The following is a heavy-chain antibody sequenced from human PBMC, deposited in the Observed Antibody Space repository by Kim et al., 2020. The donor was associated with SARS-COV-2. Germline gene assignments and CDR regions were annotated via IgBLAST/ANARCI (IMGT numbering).Heavy chain of an antibody. CDR3: VREGYYDSRGYYF. D-gene: IGHD3-22*01. Sequence: FYLDPVRGRFTISRDNAKNSMYLQMNGLRAEDTATYYCVREGYYDSRGYYFWGQGTLVTVSS. J-gene: IGHJ4*02. V-gene: IGHV3-7*01.